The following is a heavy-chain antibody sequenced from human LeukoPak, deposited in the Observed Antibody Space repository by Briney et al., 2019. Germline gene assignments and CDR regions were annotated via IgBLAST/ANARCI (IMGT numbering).Heavy chain of an antibody. J-gene: IGHJ5*02. CDR2: IYYSGST. CDR3: ARDRIRTRWFDP. V-gene: IGHV4-59*12. CDR1: GCSISSYY. Sequence: SETLSLTCTVSGCSISSYYWSWIRQPPGKGLEWIGYIYYSGSTNYNPSLKSRGTISVDTSKNQFSLKLSSVTAADTAVYYCARDRIRTRWFDPWGQGTLVTVSS.